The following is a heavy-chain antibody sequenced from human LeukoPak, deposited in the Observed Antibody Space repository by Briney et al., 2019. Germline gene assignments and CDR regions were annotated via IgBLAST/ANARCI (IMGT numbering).Heavy chain of an antibody. Sequence: GGSLRLSCAASGFTFSSYSMNWVRQAPGKGLEWVSSISSSSSYIYYADSVKGRFTISRDNAKNSLYLQMNSLRAEDTAVYYCARVMAVAGTFDYWGQGTLVTVSS. J-gene: IGHJ4*02. V-gene: IGHV3-21*01. CDR1: GFTFSSYS. CDR2: ISSSSSYI. D-gene: IGHD6-19*01. CDR3: ARVMAVAGTFDY.